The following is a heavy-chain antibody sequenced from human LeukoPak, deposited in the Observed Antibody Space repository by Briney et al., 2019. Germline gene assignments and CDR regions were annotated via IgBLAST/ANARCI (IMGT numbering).Heavy chain of an antibody. Sequence: PGGSLRLSCLASGFTFNSYTMNWVRQAPGKGLEWVSTIGPVSFNICIADSLKGRFTISRDNPKNSLYLQMNSLRAEDTAVYYCVRDVSRRMGMDVWGQGTTVTVSS. D-gene: IGHD2-15*01. CDR1: GFTFNSYT. J-gene: IGHJ6*02. V-gene: IGHV3-21*01. CDR3: VRDVSRRMGMDV. CDR2: IGPVSFNI.